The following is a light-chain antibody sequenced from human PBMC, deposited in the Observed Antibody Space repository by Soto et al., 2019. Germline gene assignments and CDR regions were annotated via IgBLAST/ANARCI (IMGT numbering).Light chain of an antibody. J-gene: IGLJ3*02. CDR1: SSDVGGYNY. CDR3: SSYTSSTTWV. CDR2: DVS. Sequence: QSALTQPASVSGSPGQSITISCTGTSSDVGGYNYVSWYQQHPDKAPKLMIYDVSNRPSGVSNRFSGSKSGTTASLTISGLQAEDEADYYCSSYTSSTTWVFGGGTKLTGL. V-gene: IGLV2-14*03.